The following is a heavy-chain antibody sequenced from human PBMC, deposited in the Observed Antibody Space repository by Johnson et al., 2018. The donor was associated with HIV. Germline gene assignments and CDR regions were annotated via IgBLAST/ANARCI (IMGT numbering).Heavy chain of an antibody. CDR2: IRYDGSNK. D-gene: IGHD2-21*02. CDR3: AKDHIVVVTVKDAFDI. J-gene: IGHJ3*02. CDR1: GFTFSSYG. V-gene: IGHV3-30*02. Sequence: QVQLVESGGGVVQPGGSLRLSCAASGFTFSSYGMHWVRQAPGKGLEWVAFIRYDGSNKYYADSVKGRFTISRDNSKNTLYLQMNSLRAEDTAVYYCAKDHIVVVTVKDAFDIWGQGTMVTVSS.